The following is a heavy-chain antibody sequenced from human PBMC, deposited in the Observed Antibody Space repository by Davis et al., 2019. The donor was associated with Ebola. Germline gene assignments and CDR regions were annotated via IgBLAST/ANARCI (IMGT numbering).Heavy chain of an antibody. V-gene: IGHV3-33*05. Sequence: PGGSLRLSCAASGFTFKKYGMHWVRQAPGKGLEWVAVMSYDGTNKKYGDSVRGRFTISRDNSQNMWYLQMNSLRADDTAVYYCVQGTTACRLWGQGTLVTVSS. J-gene: IGHJ4*02. CDR3: VQGTTACRL. CDR2: MSYDGTNK. CDR1: GFTFKKYG. D-gene: IGHD1-26*01.